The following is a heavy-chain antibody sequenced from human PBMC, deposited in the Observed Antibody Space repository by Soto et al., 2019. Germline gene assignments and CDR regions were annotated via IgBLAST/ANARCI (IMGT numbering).Heavy chain of an antibody. D-gene: IGHD3-9*01. J-gene: IGHJ6*02. Sequence: SETLSLTCAVSGGSISSGGYSWNWIRQPPGKGLEWIGYIYHSGRTYYNASLRSRLTFSVERSKNQFSLNLISVTAADTAVYYCARGFDSYFYGLDVWGQGTTVTVSS. V-gene: IGHV4-30-2*01. CDR2: IYHSGRT. CDR3: ARGFDSYFYGLDV. CDR1: GGSISSGGYS.